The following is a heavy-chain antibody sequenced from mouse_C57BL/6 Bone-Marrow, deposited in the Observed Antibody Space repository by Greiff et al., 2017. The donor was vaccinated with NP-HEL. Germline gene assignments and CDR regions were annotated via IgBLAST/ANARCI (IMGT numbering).Heavy chain of an antibody. Sequence: VQLQESGAELVRPGTSVKVSCKASGYAFTNYLIEWVKQRPGQGLEWIGVINPGSGGTNYNEKFKGKATLTADKSSSTAYMQLSSLTSEDSAVYFCARPNYYGGYYAMDYWGQGTSVTVSS. CDR2: INPGSGGT. J-gene: IGHJ4*01. CDR1: GYAFTNYL. CDR3: ARPNYYGGYYAMDY. V-gene: IGHV1-54*01. D-gene: IGHD1-1*01.